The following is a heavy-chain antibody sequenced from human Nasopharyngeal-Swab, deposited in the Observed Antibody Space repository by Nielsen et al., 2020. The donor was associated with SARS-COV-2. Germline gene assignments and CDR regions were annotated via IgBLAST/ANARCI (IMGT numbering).Heavy chain of an antibody. J-gene: IGHJ4*02. CDR2: IKQDGSEK. Sequence: VRQAPGKGLEWVANIKQDGSEKYYEDSVKGRITISRDNAKNSLYLQMNSLRVEDTAVYYCARRTFSSTSLIDCWGQGTLVTVSS. D-gene: IGHD2-2*01. V-gene: IGHV3-7*01. CDR3: ARRTFSSTSLIDC.